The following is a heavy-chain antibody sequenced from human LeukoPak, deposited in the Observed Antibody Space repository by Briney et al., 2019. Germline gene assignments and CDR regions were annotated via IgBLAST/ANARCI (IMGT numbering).Heavy chain of an antibody. CDR3: ARMGNPSMVTADY. CDR1: GDSMRSYY. J-gene: IGHJ4*02. V-gene: IGHV4-59*08. Sequence: SETLSLTCTVPGDSMRSYYRSWIRQPPGKGLEWIGYIFYSGSTVYNPSLKSRVTISLDMSKNQFSLKLNSVTAADTAVFYCARMGNPSMVTADYWGQGTLVTVSS. CDR2: IFYSGST. D-gene: IGHD4/OR15-4a*01.